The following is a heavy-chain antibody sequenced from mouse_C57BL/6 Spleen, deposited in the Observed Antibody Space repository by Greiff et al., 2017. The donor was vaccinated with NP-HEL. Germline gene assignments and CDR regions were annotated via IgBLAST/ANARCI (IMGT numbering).Heavy chain of an antibody. J-gene: IGHJ2*01. CDR1: GYAFSSYW. Sequence: QVQLKESGAELVKPGASVKISCKASGYAFSSYWMNWVKQRPGKGLEWIGQIYPGDGDTNYNGKFKGKATLTADKSSSTAYMQLSSLTSEDSAVYFCARLTGTFYFDYWGQGTTLTVSS. D-gene: IGHD4-1*01. CDR2: IYPGDGDT. CDR3: ARLTGTFYFDY. V-gene: IGHV1-80*01.